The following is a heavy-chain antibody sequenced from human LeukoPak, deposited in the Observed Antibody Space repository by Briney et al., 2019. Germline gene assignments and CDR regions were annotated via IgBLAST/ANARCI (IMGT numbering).Heavy chain of an antibody. CDR3: ARANYDMRWFDP. V-gene: IGHV1-69*13. CDR1: GGTFSNYA. CDR2: IIPIFGTA. D-gene: IGHD3-9*01. Sequence: SVKVSCKASGGTFSNYAISWVRQAPGQGLEWMGGIIPIFGTANYAQRFQGRVTITADESTSTAYMELSSLRSEDTAVYYCARANYDMRWFDPWGQGTLVTVSS. J-gene: IGHJ5*02.